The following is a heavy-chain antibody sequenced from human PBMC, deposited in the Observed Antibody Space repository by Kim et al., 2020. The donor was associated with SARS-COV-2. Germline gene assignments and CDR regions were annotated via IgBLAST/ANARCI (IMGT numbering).Heavy chain of an antibody. CDR3: AKDLRCYYFDSGRGYGLDV. Sequence: GGSLRLSCAASGSTFNNYAMSWVRQAPGKGLEWVSVISSSGGSTYYADSVKGRFTVSRDNSKNTLYLQMNSLRAEDTAVYYCAKDLRCYYFDSGRGYGLDVCGQGTTVTVSS. CDR1: GSTFNNYA. V-gene: IGHV3-23*01. CDR2: ISSSGGST. J-gene: IGHJ6*02. D-gene: IGHD3-10*01.